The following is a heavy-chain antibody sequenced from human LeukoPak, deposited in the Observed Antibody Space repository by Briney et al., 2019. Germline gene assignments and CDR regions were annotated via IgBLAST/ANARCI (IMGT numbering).Heavy chain of an antibody. V-gene: IGHV4-39*01. J-gene: IGHJ4*02. CDR1: GGSISSSSYY. CDR3: ARHSSYYDSTGYPDY. Sequence: PSETLSLTCTVSGGSISSSSYYWGWIRQPRGKGLEWIGSIYYSGSTYYNPSLKSRVTISVDTSKNQFSLKLSSVTAAVTAVYSCARHSSYYDSTGYPDYWGQGTLVTVSS. D-gene: IGHD3-22*01. CDR2: IYYSGST.